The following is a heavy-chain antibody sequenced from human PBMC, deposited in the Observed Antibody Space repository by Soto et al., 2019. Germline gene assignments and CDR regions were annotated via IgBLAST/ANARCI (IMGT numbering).Heavy chain of an antibody. CDR2: ISGSGGST. D-gene: IGHD3-3*01. CDR1: GCTFSGYG. V-gene: IGHV3-23*01. CDR3: AKARAQYYDFWSGYPVDY. J-gene: IGHJ4*02. Sequence: PGVFQRHSKTAAGCTFSGYGMRWVRQAQGKGLEWVSAISGSGGSTYYADSVKGRFTISRDNSKNTLYLQMNSLRAEDTAVYYCAKARAQYYDFWSGYPVDYWGQGTLVTVSS.